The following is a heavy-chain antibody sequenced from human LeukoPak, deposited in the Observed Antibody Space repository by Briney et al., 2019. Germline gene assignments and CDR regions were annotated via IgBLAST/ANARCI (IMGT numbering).Heavy chain of an antibody. J-gene: IGHJ4*02. D-gene: IGHD5-18*01. Sequence: SETLSLTCNVSGGSMSSGSYYWGWIRQPPGKGLEWLGSIYSSGSTYYNPSLKSRVTISVDTSKNQFSLKLNSVTAADTAVYYCARAAMVSFDYWGQGTLVTVSS. CDR3: ARAAMVSFDY. CDR2: IYSSGST. V-gene: IGHV4-39*07. CDR1: GGSMSSGSYY.